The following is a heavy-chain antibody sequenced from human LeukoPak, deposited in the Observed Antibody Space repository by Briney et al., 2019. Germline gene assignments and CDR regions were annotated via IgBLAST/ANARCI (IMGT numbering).Heavy chain of an antibody. Sequence: SETLSLTCTVSGGSISSYYWSWIRQPPGKGLEWIGYIYYSGSTNYNPSLKSRVTISVDTSKNQFSLKLSSVTAADTAVYHCARHNVGYFDPNWFDPWGQGTLVTVSS. V-gene: IGHV4-59*08. CDR3: ARHNVGYFDPNWFDP. D-gene: IGHD3-9*01. CDR2: IYYSGST. CDR1: GGSISSYY. J-gene: IGHJ5*02.